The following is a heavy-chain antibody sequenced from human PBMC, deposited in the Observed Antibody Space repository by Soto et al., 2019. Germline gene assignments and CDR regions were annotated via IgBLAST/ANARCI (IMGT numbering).Heavy chain of an antibody. CDR1: GGSISIYY. CDR2: IYYSGST. Sequence: SYTLSLTCTVSGGSISIYYGSLIRQPPGKGLEWIGYIYYSGSTNYNPSLKSRVTISVDTSKNQFSLKLSSVTAADTAVYYCARDFVIVSRGRHTRWYHWFGTWGQRLLGTV. J-gene: IGHJ5*02. D-gene: IGHD3-16*02. V-gene: IGHV4-59*01. CDR3: ARDFVIVSRGRHTRWYHWFGT.